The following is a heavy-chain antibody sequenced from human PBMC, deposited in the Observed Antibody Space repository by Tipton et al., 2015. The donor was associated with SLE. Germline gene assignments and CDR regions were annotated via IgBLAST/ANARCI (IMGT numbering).Heavy chain of an antibody. D-gene: IGHD5-12*01. Sequence: TLSLTCTVSGGSISSHYWSWIRQPAGKGLEWIGHIYTSGSTNYNPSLKSRVTISIDTSKNQFSLKLSSVTAADTAVYYCARDVVATANWFDPWGQGTLVTVSS. J-gene: IGHJ5*02. CDR3: ARDVVATANWFDP. V-gene: IGHV4-4*07. CDR1: GGSISSHY. CDR2: IYTSGST.